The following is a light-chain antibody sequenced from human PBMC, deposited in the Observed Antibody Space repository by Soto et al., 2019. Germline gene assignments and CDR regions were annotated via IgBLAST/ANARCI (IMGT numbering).Light chain of an antibody. CDR1: QSISNN. J-gene: IGKJ1*01. CDR3: QQYNNWLRT. CDR2: DAS. V-gene: IGKV3-15*01. Sequence: VMTQSPATLSVSPGESATLSCRASQSISNNLAWYQQKPGQAPRLLMYDASTRPTGIPDRFSGSVSGAEFTLTISSLEAEVLAVYYCQQYNNWLRTFGQGTKVEVK.